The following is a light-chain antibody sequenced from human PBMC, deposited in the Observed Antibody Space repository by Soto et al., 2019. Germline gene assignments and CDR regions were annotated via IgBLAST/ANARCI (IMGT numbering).Light chain of an antibody. J-gene: IGKJ1*01. CDR2: AAS. Sequence: DIVMTQSPATLSVSPGERATLSCRASQSLRSNLAWYQQKPGQAPRLLIYAASTRATGIPARFSGSGSGTEFTLTISSLQSEDFAVYYCQQYHIWPPWTFGQGTKVEIK. CDR1: QSLRSN. CDR3: QQYHIWPPWT. V-gene: IGKV3-15*01.